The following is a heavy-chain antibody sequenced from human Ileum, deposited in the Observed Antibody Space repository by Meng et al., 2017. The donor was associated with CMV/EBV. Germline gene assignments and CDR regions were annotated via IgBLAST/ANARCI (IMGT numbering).Heavy chain of an antibody. D-gene: IGHD2-21*02. CDR2: ISGGSDIT. CDR1: GFTFSSYA. V-gene: IGHV3-23*01. Sequence: SCAASGFTFSSYAMSWVRQAPGKGLEWVSAISGGSDITYYADSVTGRFTISRENYKNTLYLQMNTLKDEDTAVYYCARNTKVTDPEYWGQGTLVTVSS. J-gene: IGHJ4*02. CDR3: ARNTKVTDPEY.